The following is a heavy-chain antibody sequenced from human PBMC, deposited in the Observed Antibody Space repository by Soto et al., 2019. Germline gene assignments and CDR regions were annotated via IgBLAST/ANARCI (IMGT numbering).Heavy chain of an antibody. CDR3: ARNGTAAGPFQH. CDR1: GGSISSSSYY. J-gene: IGHJ1*01. Sequence: QLQLQESGPGLVKPSETLSLTCTVSGGSISSSSYYWGWIRQPPGKGLEWIGSIYYSGSTYYNPSLKSRVTISVDTSKTQFSLKLRSVTAADTAVYYCARNGTAAGPFQHWGQGTLVTVSS. D-gene: IGHD6-13*01. CDR2: IYYSGST. V-gene: IGHV4-39*01.